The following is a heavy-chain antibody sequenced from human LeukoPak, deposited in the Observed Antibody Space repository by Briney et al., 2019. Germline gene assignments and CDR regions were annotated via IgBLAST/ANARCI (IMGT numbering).Heavy chain of an antibody. CDR1: GFSLTNFD. V-gene: IGHV3-48*01. CDR3: VRDLPVAAADF. D-gene: IGHD6-13*01. Sequence: HSGGSLRLSCAASGFSLTNFDMNWIRQAPGKGLEWVSFFSVRYNVIYYADSVKGRFTVSRDEAKNSLYLQMNSLRAEDTALYYCVRDLPVAAADFWGQGTLVTVSS. CDR2: FSVRYNVI. J-gene: IGHJ4*02.